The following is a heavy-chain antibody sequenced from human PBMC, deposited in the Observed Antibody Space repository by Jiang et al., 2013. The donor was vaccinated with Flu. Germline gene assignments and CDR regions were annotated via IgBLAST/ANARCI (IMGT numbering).Heavy chain of an antibody. Sequence: KSRVTISVDTSKNQFSLKLSSVTAADTAVYYCARDPRSDSSGSNDAFDIWGQGTMVTVSS. D-gene: IGHD3-22*01. J-gene: IGHJ3*02. CDR3: ARDPRSDSSGSNDAFDI. V-gene: IGHV4-34*01.